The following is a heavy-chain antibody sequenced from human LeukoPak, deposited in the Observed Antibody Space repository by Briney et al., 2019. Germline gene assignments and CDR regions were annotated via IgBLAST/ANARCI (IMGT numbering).Heavy chain of an antibody. CDR1: GFAFSRYG. V-gene: IGHV3-21*01. Sequence: GGSLRLSCAASGFAFSRYGVTWVRQAPGKGLEWVSSITGSSNHAYYADSLKGRFTISRDNAKNSLYLQMNNLRVEDTAVYYCARDMRFYDSRGYYYFLDYWGQGTLVTVSS. J-gene: IGHJ4*02. CDR2: ITGSSNHA. D-gene: IGHD3-22*01. CDR3: ARDMRFYDSRGYYYFLDY.